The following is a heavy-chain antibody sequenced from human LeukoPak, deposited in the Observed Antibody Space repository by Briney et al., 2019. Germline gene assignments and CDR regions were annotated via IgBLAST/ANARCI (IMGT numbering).Heavy chain of an antibody. D-gene: IGHD3-3*01. J-gene: IGHJ3*02. CDR3: AREHRSLYYDFWSGYYDNDAFDI. Sequence: PETLSLTCTVSGGSISSYYWSWIRQPAGKGLEWIGRIYTSGSTNYNPSLKSRVTMSVDTSKNQFSLKLSSVTAADTAVYYCAREHRSLYYDFWSGYYDNDAFDIWGQGTMVTVSS. CDR1: GGSISSYY. CDR2: IYTSGST. V-gene: IGHV4-4*07.